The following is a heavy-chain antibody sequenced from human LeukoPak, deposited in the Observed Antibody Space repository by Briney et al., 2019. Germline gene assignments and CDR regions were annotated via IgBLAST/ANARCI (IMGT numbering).Heavy chain of an antibody. J-gene: IGHJ6*03. CDR2: MYTSGST. CDR3: ARARGYCSGGSCYPYYYYYMDV. D-gene: IGHD2-15*01. V-gene: IGHV4-4*07. Sequence: SETLSLTCTVSGGSISSYYWSWIRQPAGKGLEWIGRMYTSGSTNYNPSLKSRVTMSVDTSKNQFSLKLSSVTAADTAVYYCARARGYCSGGSCYPYYYYYMDVWGKGTTVTVSS. CDR1: GGSISSYY.